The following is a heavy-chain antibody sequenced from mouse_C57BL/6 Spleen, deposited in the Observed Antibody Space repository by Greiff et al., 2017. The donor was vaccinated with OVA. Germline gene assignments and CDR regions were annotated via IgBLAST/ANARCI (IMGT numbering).Heavy chain of an antibody. V-gene: IGHV1-7*01. Sequence: QVQLQQSGAELAKPGASVKLSCKASGYTFTSYWMHWVKQRPGQGLEWIGYINPSSGYTKYNQKFKDKATFTADKSSSTAYMQLSSLTYEDSAVYYCARSNPSYWYFDVWGTGTTVTVSS. D-gene: IGHD6-1*01. CDR1: GYTFTSYW. CDR2: INPSSGYT. J-gene: IGHJ1*03. CDR3: ARSNPSYWYFDV.